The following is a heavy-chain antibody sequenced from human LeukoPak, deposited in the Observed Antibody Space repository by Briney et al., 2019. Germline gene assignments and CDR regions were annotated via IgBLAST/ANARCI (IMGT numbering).Heavy chain of an antibody. CDR2: INPGDSDT. CDR1: GNTFTIYW. V-gene: IGHV5-51*01. Sequence: GESLKISCKDSGNTFTIYWIGWVLQMPGKGLEWMGIINPGDSDTRYSPSFQGQVTISADKSISTAYLQWSSLKASDTAMYYCARPSYSSSWYGGYWGQGTLVTVSS. J-gene: IGHJ4*02. CDR3: ARPSYSSSWYGGY. D-gene: IGHD6-13*01.